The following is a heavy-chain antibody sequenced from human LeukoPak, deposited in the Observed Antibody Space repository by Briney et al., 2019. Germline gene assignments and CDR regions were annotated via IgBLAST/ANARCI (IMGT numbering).Heavy chain of an antibody. Sequence: ASVKVSCKAPGYTFTGYYMHWVRQAPGQGLEWMGWMNPNSGNTGYAQKFQGRVTMTRNTSISTAYMELSSLRSEDTAVYYCARGLETKGGYDFDYWGQGTLVTVSS. V-gene: IGHV1-8*02. J-gene: IGHJ4*02. D-gene: IGHD5-12*01. CDR3: ARGLETKGGYDFDY. CDR1: GYTFTGYY. CDR2: MNPNSGNT.